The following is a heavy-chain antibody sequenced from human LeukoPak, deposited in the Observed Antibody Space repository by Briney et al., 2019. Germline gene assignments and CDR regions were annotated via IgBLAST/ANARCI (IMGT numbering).Heavy chain of an antibody. CDR2: IYYSGST. CDR1: GGSISSYY. Sequence: PSETLSLTCTVSGGSISSYYWSWIRQPPGKGLEWIGYIYYSGSTNYNPSLKSRVTISVDTSKNQFSLKLSSVTAADTAGYYCARVKGYCSGGSCYDDAFDIWGQGTMVTVSS. D-gene: IGHD2-15*01. V-gene: IGHV4-59*01. J-gene: IGHJ3*02. CDR3: ARVKGYCSGGSCYDDAFDI.